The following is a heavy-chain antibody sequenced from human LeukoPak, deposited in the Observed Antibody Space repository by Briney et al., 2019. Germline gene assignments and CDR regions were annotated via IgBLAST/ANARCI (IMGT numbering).Heavy chain of an antibody. Sequence: PSETLSLTCAVYGGSFSGYYWSWIRQPPGKGLEWIGEINHSGSTNYNPSLKSRVTISVDTSKNQFSLKLSSVTAADTAVYYCARHRSGYFVMRLDYYYMDVWGKGTTVTVSS. D-gene: IGHD3-3*01. J-gene: IGHJ6*03. V-gene: IGHV4-34*01. CDR2: INHSGST. CDR3: ARHRSGYFVMRLDYYYMDV. CDR1: GGSFSGYY.